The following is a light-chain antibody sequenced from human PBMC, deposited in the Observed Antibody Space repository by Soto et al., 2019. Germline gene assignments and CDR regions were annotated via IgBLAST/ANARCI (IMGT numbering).Light chain of an antibody. CDR3: QQHGNSPWT. V-gene: IGKV3-20*01. CDR2: GAS. Sequence: EIVLTQSPGTLSLSPGERAALSCRASQSVSTTYLAWYQQKPGQAPRLLIYGASSRAAGIPDRFSGSGSGTDFALNISRLEPEDFAVYYCQQHGNSPWTFGQGTKVEIQ. CDR1: QSVSTTY. J-gene: IGKJ1*01.